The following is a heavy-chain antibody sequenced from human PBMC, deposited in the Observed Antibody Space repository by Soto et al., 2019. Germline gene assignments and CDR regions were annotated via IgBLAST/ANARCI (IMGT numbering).Heavy chain of an antibody. D-gene: IGHD2-15*01. J-gene: IGHJ2*01. CDR3: AKDSRMALYWYFDL. CDR1: GFTFTSYA. Sequence: EVQLLESGGGLVQPGGSLRLSCAASGFTFTSYAMTWVRQAPGKGLEWVSTVSGSGGTYYADSVKGRFTISRDNSKNRFDLQMSGLRHGDSAVYYCAKDSRMALYWYFDLWGRGTLVTVSS. V-gene: IGHV3-23*01. CDR2: VSGSGGT.